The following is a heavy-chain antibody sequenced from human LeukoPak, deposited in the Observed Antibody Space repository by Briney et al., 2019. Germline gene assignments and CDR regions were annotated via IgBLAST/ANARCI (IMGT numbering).Heavy chain of an antibody. J-gene: IGHJ3*02. CDR2: IIPIFGTA. CDR3: ARELPDGGYYDSSGYYYATFGAFDI. D-gene: IGHD3-22*01. V-gene: IGHV1-69*13. Sequence: SVKVSCTASGGTFSSYAISWVRQAPGQGLEWMGGIIPIFGTANYAQKFQGRVTITADESTSTAYMELSSLRSEDTAVYYCARELPDGGYYDSSGYYYATFGAFDIWGQGTMVTVSS. CDR1: GGTFSSYA.